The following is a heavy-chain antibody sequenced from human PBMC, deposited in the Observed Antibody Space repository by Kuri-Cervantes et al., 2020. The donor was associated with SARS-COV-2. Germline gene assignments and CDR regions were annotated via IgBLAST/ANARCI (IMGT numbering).Heavy chain of an antibody. V-gene: IGHV1-8*01. Sequence: GESLKISCKASGYTFTSYDINWVRQATGQGLEWMGWMNPNSGNTGYAQKFQGRVTMTEDTSTDTAYMELSSLRSEDTAVYYCATGSPLVLTNWFDPWGQGTLVTVSS. CDR2: MNPNSGNT. D-gene: IGHD2-8*01. CDR3: ATGSPLVLTNWFDP. CDR1: GYTFTSYD. J-gene: IGHJ5*02.